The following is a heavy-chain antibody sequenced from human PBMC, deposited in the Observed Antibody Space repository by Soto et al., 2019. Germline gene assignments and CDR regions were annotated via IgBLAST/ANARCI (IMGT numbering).Heavy chain of an antibody. CDR2: IIPILGIA. Sequence: SVKVSCKASGGTFSSYTISWVLQAPGQGLEWMGRIIPILGIANYAQKFQGRVTITADKSTSTAYMELSSLRSEDTAVYYCAFETILTGYYTLDYWGQGTLVTVSS. D-gene: IGHD3-9*01. V-gene: IGHV1-69*02. CDR3: AFETILTGYYTLDY. CDR1: GGTFSSYT. J-gene: IGHJ4*02.